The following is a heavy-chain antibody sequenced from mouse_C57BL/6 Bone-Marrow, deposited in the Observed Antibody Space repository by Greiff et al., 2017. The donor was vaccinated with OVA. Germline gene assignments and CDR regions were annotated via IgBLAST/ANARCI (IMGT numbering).Heavy chain of an antibody. Sequence: VQLQQPGAELVKPGASVKMSCKASGYTFTSYWITWVKQRPGQGLEWIGDIYPGSGSTNYNEKFKSKATLTVEISSSTAYMQLSSLTSEDSAVYYCARHYDGSSYDYWGQGTTLTVSS. CDR2: IYPGSGST. J-gene: IGHJ2*01. CDR1: GYTFTSYW. D-gene: IGHD1-1*01. V-gene: IGHV1-55*01. CDR3: ARHYDGSSYDY.